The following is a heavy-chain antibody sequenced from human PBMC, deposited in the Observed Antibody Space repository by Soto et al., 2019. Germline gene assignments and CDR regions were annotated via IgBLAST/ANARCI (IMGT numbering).Heavy chain of an antibody. V-gene: IGHV5-51*01. CDR2: IYPGDSDT. J-gene: IGHJ6*02. D-gene: IGHD6-13*01. Sequence: GESLKISCNGSGYSFTSYWIGWVRQMPGKGLEWMGIIYPGDSDTRYSPSFQGQVTISADKSISTAYLQWSSLKASDTAMYYCARVGQLVDYYYYYGMDVWGQGTTVTVS. CDR1: GYSFTSYW. CDR3: ARVGQLVDYYYYYGMDV.